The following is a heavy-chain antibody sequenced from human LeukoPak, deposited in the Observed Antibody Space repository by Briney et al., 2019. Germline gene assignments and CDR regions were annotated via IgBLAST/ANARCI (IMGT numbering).Heavy chain of an antibody. CDR3: ARALRSSPVRNSPWDYFYDYIDV. V-gene: IGHV3-21*01. CDR1: ESTDNRHF. D-gene: IGHD2/OR15-2a*01. Sequence: GGSLRLSCVVSESTDNRHFMNWVRQAPGRGWSGSRPLVVMGITSIIDSVKGRFTISSDNARNSVYLQMNSLRDEDTAVYYCARALRSSPVRNSPWDYFYDYIDVWGKGTTVTVSS. CDR2: LVVMGIT. J-gene: IGHJ6*03.